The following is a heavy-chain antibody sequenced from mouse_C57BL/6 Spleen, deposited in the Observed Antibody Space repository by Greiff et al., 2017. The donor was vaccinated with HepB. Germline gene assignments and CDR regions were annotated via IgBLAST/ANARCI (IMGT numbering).Heavy chain of an antibody. Sequence: VQLQQPGAELVKPGASVKLSCKASGYTFTSYWMHWVKQRPGRGLEWIGRIDPSSGGTRYKEKFKGKATLTVDKPSSTAYMQLSSLTSEDSAVYYCARYGDDYDEDAMDYWGQGTSVTVSS. CDR2: IDPSSGGT. CDR1: GYTFTSYW. D-gene: IGHD2-4*01. J-gene: IGHJ4*01. CDR3: ARYGDDYDEDAMDY. V-gene: IGHV1-72*01.